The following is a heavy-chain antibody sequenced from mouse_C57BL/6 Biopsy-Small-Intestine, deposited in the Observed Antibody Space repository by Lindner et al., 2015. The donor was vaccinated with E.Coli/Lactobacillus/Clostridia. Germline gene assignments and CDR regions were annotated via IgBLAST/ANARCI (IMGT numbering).Heavy chain of an antibody. V-gene: IGHV1-15*01. J-gene: IGHJ1*03. CDR3: SRDSNYVYFDV. Sequence: VQLQESGAELVRPGASVTLSCKASGYAFADYEIHWVKQTPVHGLEWIGSIDPVTGGTAYTQKFKGKAILTADKSSSTAYMELCSLTSEDSAVYYCSRDSNYVYFDVWGTGTTVTVSS. CDR2: IDPVTGGT. CDR1: GYAFADYE. D-gene: IGHD2-5*01.